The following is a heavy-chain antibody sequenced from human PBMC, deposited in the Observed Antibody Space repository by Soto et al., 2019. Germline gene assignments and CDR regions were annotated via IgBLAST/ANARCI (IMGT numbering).Heavy chain of an antibody. D-gene: IGHD2-2*01. Sequence: VQLMESGGGLVQPGGSLRLSCAASDFIFSKFDMHWVRQAPAKGLEWVAVISYDGNKKYYADSVKGRFTVSRDNSVNTLSLQLNRLGADATAVYYCSREGALPAAIGHYYYGMEVWGQVTTVTVSS. CDR2: ISYDGNKK. V-gene: IGHV3-30-3*01. J-gene: IGHJ6*02. CDR3: SREGALPAAIGHYYYGMEV. CDR1: DFIFSKFD.